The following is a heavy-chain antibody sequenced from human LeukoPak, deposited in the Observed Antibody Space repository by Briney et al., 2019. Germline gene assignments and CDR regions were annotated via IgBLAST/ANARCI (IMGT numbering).Heavy chain of an antibody. CDR3: AELGITMIGGV. CDR2: ISSSGSTI. CDR1: GIPFRCYE. Sequence: GGALRISRAAPGIPFRCYEKNRGRQGPGKGLEGVSYISSSGSTIYYADSVKGRFTISRDNAKNSLYLQMNSLRAEDTAVYYCAELGITMIGGVWGKGTTVTISS. V-gene: IGHV3-48*03. D-gene: IGHD3-10*02. J-gene: IGHJ6*04.